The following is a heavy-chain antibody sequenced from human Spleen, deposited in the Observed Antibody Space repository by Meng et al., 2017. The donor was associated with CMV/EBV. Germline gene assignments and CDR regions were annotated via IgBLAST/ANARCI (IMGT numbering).Heavy chain of an antibody. V-gene: IGHV3-23*01. D-gene: IGHD6-13*01. CDR3: AKHRGSSWFRDYFEN. CDR2: ITVSGGNT. J-gene: IGHJ4*02. CDR1: EFSFSRHA. Sequence: GGSLRLSCAASEFSFSRHAMSWVRQAPGKGLEWISGITVSGGNTQHVDSVKGRFTISRDNSKNTLFLQMNSLRVEDTAVYYCAKHRGSSWFRDYFENWGQGSLVTVSS.